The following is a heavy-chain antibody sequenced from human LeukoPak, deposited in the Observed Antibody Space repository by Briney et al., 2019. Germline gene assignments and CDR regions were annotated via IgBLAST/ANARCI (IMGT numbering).Heavy chain of an antibody. Sequence: GGSLRLSCAASGFTFTTYRMTWVRQATGKGLEGVANINQDGSEKDYVDSVKGRFTISRDNAENSLFLQMSSLRAEDTGVYFCARANWYRLDFWGQGTLVTVSS. J-gene: IGHJ4*02. CDR3: ARANWYRLDF. V-gene: IGHV3-7*05. CDR1: GFTFTTYR. D-gene: IGHD6-13*01. CDR2: INQDGSEK.